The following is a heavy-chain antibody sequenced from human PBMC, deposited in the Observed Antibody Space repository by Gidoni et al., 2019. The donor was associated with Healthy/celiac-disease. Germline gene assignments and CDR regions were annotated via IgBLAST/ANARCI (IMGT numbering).Heavy chain of an antibody. V-gene: IGHV1-2*02. CDR1: GYTSTGYY. CDR3: ARDPRRGGLYPFDI. CDR2: INPNSGGT. Sequence: QVQLVQSGAAVKKPGAPVKVSCKASGYTSTGYYMHWVRQAPGQGLEWMGWINPNSGGTNYAQKFQGRVTMTRDTSISTAYMELSRLRSDDTAVYYCARDPRRGGLYPFDIWGQGTMVTVSS. D-gene: IGHD1-26*01. J-gene: IGHJ3*02.